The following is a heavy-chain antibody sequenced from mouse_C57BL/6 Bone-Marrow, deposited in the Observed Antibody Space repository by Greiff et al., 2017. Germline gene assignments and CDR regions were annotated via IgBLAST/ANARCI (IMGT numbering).Heavy chain of an antibody. V-gene: IGHV5-6*01. CDR2: ISSGGSYT. J-gene: IGHJ2*01. D-gene: IGHD1-1*01. CDR1: GFTFSSYG. Sequence: EVMLVESGGDLVKPGGSLKLSCAASGFTFSSYGMSWVRQTPDKRLEWVATISSGGSYTYYPDSVKGRFTISRDNAKNTLYLQMSSLKSEDTAMYYCASHYYGSSYNWGQGTTLTVSS. CDR3: ASHYYGSSYN.